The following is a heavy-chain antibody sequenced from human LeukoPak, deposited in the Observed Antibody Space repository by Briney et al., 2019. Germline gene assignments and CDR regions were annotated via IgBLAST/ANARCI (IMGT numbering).Heavy chain of an antibody. Sequence: GGSLRLSCAASGFTFRSYGMHWVRRAPGKGLEWVAFIRYDGSNKYYADSVKGRFTISRDNSKNTLYLQMNSLRAEDTAVYYCARGGSYLSAFDIWGQGTMVTVSS. CDR1: GFTFRSYG. CDR3: ARGGSYLSAFDI. V-gene: IGHV3-30*02. D-gene: IGHD1-26*01. CDR2: IRYDGSNK. J-gene: IGHJ3*02.